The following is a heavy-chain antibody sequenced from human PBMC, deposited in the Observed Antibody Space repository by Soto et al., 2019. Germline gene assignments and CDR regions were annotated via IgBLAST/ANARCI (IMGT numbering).Heavy chain of an antibody. Sequence: QTLSLTCAIYGDSVSSNSAAWNWIRQSPSRGLEWLGRTYYRSKWYNDYAVSVKSRITINPDTSKNQFSLQLNSVTPEDTAVYYCARSIAAAGINWFDPWGQGTLVTVAS. CDR3: ARSIAAAGINWFDP. J-gene: IGHJ5*02. CDR2: TYYRSKWYN. CDR1: GDSVSSNSAA. V-gene: IGHV6-1*01. D-gene: IGHD6-13*01.